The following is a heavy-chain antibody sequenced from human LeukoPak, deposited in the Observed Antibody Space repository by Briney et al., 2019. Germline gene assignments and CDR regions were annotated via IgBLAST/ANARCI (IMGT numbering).Heavy chain of an antibody. D-gene: IGHD3-10*01. V-gene: IGHV4-39*01. Sequence: SETLSLTCTVSGGSISSYYWGWIRQPPGKGLEWIGSIYYSGSTYYNPSLKSRVTISVDTPKNQFSLKLSSVTAADTAVYYCARLYYYGSGSYGDYWGQGTLVTVSS. CDR1: GGSISSYY. CDR3: ARLYYYGSGSYGDY. J-gene: IGHJ4*02. CDR2: IYYSGST.